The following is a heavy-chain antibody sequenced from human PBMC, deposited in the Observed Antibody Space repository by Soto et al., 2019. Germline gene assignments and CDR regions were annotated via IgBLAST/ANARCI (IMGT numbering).Heavy chain of an antibody. Sequence: PSETLSLTCSVSGYSVSSSDYYWAWIRQPPGKGLEWIGSMLYSGLTYYNPSLKSRVTLSVDTSKNQFSMRLNSVTASDTAVYYCAPLSVSLSGPYGIHVWGQGTMVTVSS. CDR3: APLSVSLSGPYGIHV. J-gene: IGHJ6*02. CDR1: GYSVSSSDYY. D-gene: IGHD2-15*01. CDR2: MLYSGLT. V-gene: IGHV4-39*01.